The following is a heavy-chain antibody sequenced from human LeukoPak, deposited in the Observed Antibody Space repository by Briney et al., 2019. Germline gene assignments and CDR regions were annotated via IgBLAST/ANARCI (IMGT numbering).Heavy chain of an antibody. CDR1: GGSISSYY. CDR2: IYYSGST. J-gene: IGHJ5*02. CDR3: ARTLTVRNWFDP. V-gene: IGHV4-59*08. D-gene: IGHD6-6*01. Sequence: SETLSLTCTVSGGSISSYYWSWIRQPPGKGLEWIGYIYYSGSTNYNPSLKSRVTISVDTSKNQFSLKLSSVTAADTAVYYCARTLTVRNWFDPWGQGTLVTVSS.